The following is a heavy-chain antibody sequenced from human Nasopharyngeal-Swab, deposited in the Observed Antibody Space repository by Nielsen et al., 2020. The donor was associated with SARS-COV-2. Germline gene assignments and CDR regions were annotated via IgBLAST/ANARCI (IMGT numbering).Heavy chain of an antibody. D-gene: IGHD6-13*01. CDR2: IYHSGST. CDR3: ARSGYSSSWPDPYYFDY. V-gene: IGHV4-39*07. J-gene: IGHJ4*02. CDR1: GGSISSSSYY. Sequence: SETLSLTCTVSGGSISSSSYYWGWIRQPPGKGLEWIGSIYHSGSTYYNPSLKSRVTISVDTSKNQFSLKLSSVTAADTAVYYCARSGYSSSWPDPYYFDYWGQGTLVTVSS.